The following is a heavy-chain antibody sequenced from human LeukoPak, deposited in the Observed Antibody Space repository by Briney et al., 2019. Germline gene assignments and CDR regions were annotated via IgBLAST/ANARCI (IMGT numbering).Heavy chain of an antibody. CDR2: INQGGSEK. V-gene: IGHV3-7*01. CDR3: ARDVGDL. CDR1: GFTFSTYW. J-gene: IGHJ4*02. Sequence: GSLRLSCAPSGFTFSTYWMGWVRQAPGKGLEWLANINQGGSEKYYVDSVKGRFTISRDNAKNSLFLQMNSLRAEGTAVYYCARDVGDLWGQGTLVTVSS. D-gene: IGHD2-21*02.